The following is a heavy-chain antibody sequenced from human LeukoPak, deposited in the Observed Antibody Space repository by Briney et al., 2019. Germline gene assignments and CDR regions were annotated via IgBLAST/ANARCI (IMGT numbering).Heavy chain of an antibody. CDR2: MDQHASEI. CDR1: GFTFSTYW. Sequence: PGGSLRLSCAASGFTFSTYWMAWVRQAPGKGLEWVAYMDQHASEIYYVDSVKGRFTISRDNAQNSLYPQMNSLRVEDTALYYCARGVYHFDYWGQGTLVTVSS. J-gene: IGHJ4*02. CDR3: ARGVYHFDY. D-gene: IGHD2/OR15-2a*01. V-gene: IGHV3-7*01.